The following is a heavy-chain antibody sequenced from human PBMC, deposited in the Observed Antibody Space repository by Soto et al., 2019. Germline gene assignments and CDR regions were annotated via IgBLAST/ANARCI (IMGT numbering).Heavy chain of an antibody. V-gene: IGHV3-9*01. Sequence: LRLSCAASGFTFDDYAMHWVRQAPGKGLEWVSGISWNSGSIGYADSVKGRFTISRDNAKNSLYLQMNSLRAEDTALYYCAKDTVAGTHDSAFDIWGQGTMVTVSS. J-gene: IGHJ3*02. CDR3: AKDTVAGTHDSAFDI. CDR2: ISWNSGSI. CDR1: GFTFDDYA. D-gene: IGHD6-19*01.